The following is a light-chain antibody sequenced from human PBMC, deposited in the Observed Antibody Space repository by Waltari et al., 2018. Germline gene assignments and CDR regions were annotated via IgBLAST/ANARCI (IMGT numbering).Light chain of an antibody. CDR2: DAS. CDR1: QSVSSAH. Sequence: EVVLTQSPGTLSLSPGERATLSCRASQSVSSAHLAWYQQKPGQAPRLLIFDASSRASGVPDRFSGSGSGTDFTLTITRLEPEDFAVYYCQQYGSSPPLTFGGGTKVEMK. J-gene: IGKJ4*01. V-gene: IGKV3-20*01. CDR3: QQYGSSPPLT.